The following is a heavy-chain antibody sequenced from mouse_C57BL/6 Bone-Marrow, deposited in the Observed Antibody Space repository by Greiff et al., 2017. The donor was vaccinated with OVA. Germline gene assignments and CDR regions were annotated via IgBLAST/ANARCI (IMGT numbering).Heavy chain of an antibody. V-gene: IGHV1-69*01. D-gene: IGHD2-4*01. CDR3: ARGGDYDYFDY. J-gene: IGHJ2*01. Sequence: VQLQQPGAELVMPGASVKLSCKASGYTFTSYWMHWVKQRPGQGLEWIGEIDPSDSYTNYHQKFKGKSTLTVDKSSSTAYMQLSSLTSEDSAVYYCARGGDYDYFDYWGQGTTLTVSS. CDR2: IDPSDSYT. CDR1: GYTFTSYW.